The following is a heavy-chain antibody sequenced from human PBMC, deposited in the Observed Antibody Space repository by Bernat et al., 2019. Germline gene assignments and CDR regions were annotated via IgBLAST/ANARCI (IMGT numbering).Heavy chain of an antibody. CDR2: ISYDGSYT. Sequence: QVQLVESGGGVVQPGRSLRLSCTASGFTFSNYGLHWVRQAPGKGLEWVAMISYDGSYTYYADSVKGRFAISRDNSNDRLYLQMNSLRTEDTATYYSAKDPCDCEPTIIASDFWGQGTLVTVSS. J-gene: IGHJ4*02. V-gene: IGHV3-30*13. D-gene: IGHD2-21*02. CDR3: AKDPCDCEPTIIASDF. CDR1: GFTFSNYG.